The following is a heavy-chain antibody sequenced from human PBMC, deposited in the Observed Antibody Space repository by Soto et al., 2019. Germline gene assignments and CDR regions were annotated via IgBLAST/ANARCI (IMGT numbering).Heavy chain of an antibody. V-gene: IGHV1-3*04. CDR3: VRDGGD. CDR2: INIGSGRT. Sequence: ASGKVSCKTSGYDFSSYAMHWVRQAPGQRLEWMGWINIGSGRTEYSQNLQDRITITRDTSASTVYMDLSSLKSEDTSVYFCVRDGGDCGQ. J-gene: IGHJ4*01. D-gene: IGHD2-15*01. CDR1: GYDFSSYA.